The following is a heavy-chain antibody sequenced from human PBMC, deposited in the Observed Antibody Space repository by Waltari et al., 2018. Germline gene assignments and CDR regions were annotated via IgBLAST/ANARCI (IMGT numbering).Heavy chain of an antibody. Sequence: QVQLQETGPGLVKPSETLSLTCTVSSHSISPYSWTWIRQSAGKGLEWLGRFYAGGGTKYNPSLNSRVTMSVDTSKNQFSLKLTSVTAADTAVYYCARDRGSGYENDDFWGQGTLVTVSS. V-gene: IGHV4-4*07. CDR1: SHSISPYS. CDR2: FYAGGGT. CDR3: ARDRGSGYENDDF. D-gene: IGHD5-12*01. J-gene: IGHJ4*02.